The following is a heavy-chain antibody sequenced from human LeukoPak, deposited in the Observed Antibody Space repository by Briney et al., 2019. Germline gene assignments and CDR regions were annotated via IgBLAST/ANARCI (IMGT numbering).Heavy chain of an antibody. Sequence: GGSLRLSCAASGFTFSNYWMHWVRQAPGKGLVWVSRINSDGSSTTYADSVKGRLTISRDNAKNTLYLQMNSLRVEDTAVYYCARFSSGWSPSGYDYWGQGTLVTVS. CDR2: INSDGSST. J-gene: IGHJ4*02. D-gene: IGHD6-19*01. CDR1: GFTFSNYW. V-gene: IGHV3-74*01. CDR3: ARFSSGWSPSGYDY.